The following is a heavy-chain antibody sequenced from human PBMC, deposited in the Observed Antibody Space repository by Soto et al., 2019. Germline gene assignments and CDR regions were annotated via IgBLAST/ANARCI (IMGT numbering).Heavy chain of an antibody. CDR1: GADINTYS. Sequence: SETLSLTCSVSGADINTYSWTWIRQPAGKGLEWIGRIYTSASIDYNPSLKGRVTLSVDTSTNQVSLRLASVTAADTAIYYCARDREAGYNFSYGMDVWGQGTTVTVYS. V-gene: IGHV4-4*07. D-gene: IGHD6-19*01. CDR3: ARDREAGYNFSYGMDV. J-gene: IGHJ6*02. CDR2: IYTSASI.